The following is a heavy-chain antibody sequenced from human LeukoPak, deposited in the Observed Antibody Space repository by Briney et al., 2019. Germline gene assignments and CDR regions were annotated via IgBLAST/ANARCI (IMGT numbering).Heavy chain of an antibody. Sequence: ASVKVSCKASGYTFTSYDINWVRQATGQGLEWMGWMNPNSGNTGYAQKFQGRVTMTRNTSISTAYMELSRLRSDDTAVYYCARDRSGYYDSSGYYYPRDAFDIWGQGTMVTVSS. CDR2: MNPNSGNT. CDR3: ARDRSGYYDSSGYYYPRDAFDI. V-gene: IGHV1-8*01. D-gene: IGHD3-22*01. CDR1: GYTFTSYD. J-gene: IGHJ3*02.